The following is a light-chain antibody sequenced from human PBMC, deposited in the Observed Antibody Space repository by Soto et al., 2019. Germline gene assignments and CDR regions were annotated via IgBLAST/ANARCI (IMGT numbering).Light chain of an antibody. CDR1: GSDVGGYNY. CDR2: EVN. Sequence: QSALTQPPSASGSPGQSVTISCTGSGSDVGGYNYVSWYQQHPGKAPTLMIYEVNKRPSGVPDRFSGSKSGSTASLTVSGLQAEDEADYYCSSYAGSTVFVFGTGTKVTVL. CDR3: SSYAGSTVFV. V-gene: IGLV2-8*01. J-gene: IGLJ1*01.